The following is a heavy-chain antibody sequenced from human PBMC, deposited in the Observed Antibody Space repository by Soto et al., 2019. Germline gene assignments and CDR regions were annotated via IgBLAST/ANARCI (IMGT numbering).Heavy chain of an antibody. CDR1: GFSLSTSGMC. CDR2: IDWDDDK. D-gene: IGHD3-10*01. V-gene: IGHV2-70*01. Sequence: SGPTLVNPTQTLTLTCTFSGFSLSTSGMCVIWIRQPPGKALEWLALIDWDDDKYYSTSLKTRLTISKDTSKNQVVLTMTNMDPVDTDTYYCARTQRITMVRGRSPYYYYGMDVWGQGTTVTVSS. J-gene: IGHJ6*02. CDR3: ARTQRITMVRGRSPYYYYGMDV.